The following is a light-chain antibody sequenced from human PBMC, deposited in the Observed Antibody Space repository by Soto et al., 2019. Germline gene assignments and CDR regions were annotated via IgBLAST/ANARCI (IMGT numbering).Light chain of an antibody. CDR2: GAS. Sequence: EIVLTQSPGTLSLSPGERATLSCRASQSVSSNYLAWLQQKPGQAPRLLIYGASSRAAGIPDRFSGSGSGTDFTLTISSLEPEDFAVYYCQQRETFGQGTKVDIK. CDR1: QSVSSNY. V-gene: IGKV3-20*01. J-gene: IGKJ1*01. CDR3: QQRET.